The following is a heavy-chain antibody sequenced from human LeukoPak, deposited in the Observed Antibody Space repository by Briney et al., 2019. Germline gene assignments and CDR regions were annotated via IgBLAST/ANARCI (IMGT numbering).Heavy chain of an antibody. D-gene: IGHD3-22*01. Sequence: PGGSLRLSCAASGFAFSSYGMHWVRQAPGKGLEWVAYIHYDSSTEDYADSVKGRFTISRDNSRNTLYLQMNSLRAEDTAVYYCARWYYYETSGLYYGSFDNWGQGTLVTVSS. J-gene: IGHJ5*02. CDR3: ARWYYYETSGLYYGSFDN. CDR1: GFAFSSYG. V-gene: IGHV3-30*02. CDR2: IHYDSSTE.